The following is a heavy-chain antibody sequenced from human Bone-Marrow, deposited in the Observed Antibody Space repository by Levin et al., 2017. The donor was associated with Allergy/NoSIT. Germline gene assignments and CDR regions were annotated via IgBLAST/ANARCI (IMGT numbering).Heavy chain of an antibody. J-gene: IGHJ4*02. Sequence: KGGESLKISCKGSGYSFSNYWIGWVRQMPGKGLEWMGLIDFDDSETRYSPSFQGQVTISADESINTAYLQWSSLRASDTAIYFCAGQPGITETGMVKDYWGQGTLVTVSS. V-gene: IGHV5-51*01. D-gene: IGHD3-10*01. CDR2: IDFDDSET. CDR1: GYSFSNYW. CDR3: AGQPGITETGMVKDY.